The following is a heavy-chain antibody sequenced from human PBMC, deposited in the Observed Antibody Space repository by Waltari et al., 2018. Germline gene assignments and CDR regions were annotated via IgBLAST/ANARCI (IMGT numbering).Heavy chain of an antibody. V-gene: IGHV4-39*01. CDR2: LYYGGDT. D-gene: IGHD3-10*01. CDR3: ARQGFYGSAKHFDD. CDR1: GGSVSSTSFY. J-gene: IGHJ4*02. Sequence: QLLLQESGPGLVRPSQTLSLTCTVSGGSVSSTSFYWAWVRQPPGKGLEWMGTLYYGGDTYYNPSLKGRITLSVDTSKNQFSLDLMSVTAADTAMYYCARQGFYGSAKHFDDWGQGTVVAVSS.